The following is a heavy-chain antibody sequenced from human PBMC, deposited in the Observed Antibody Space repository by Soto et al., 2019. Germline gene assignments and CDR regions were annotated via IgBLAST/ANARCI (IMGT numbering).Heavy chain of an antibody. CDR3: AREWVNYGYAIYYFAY. V-gene: IGHV1-69*13. CDR1: GGTFSSYA. D-gene: IGHD5-12*01. CDR2: IIPIFGTA. Sequence: ASVKVSCKASGGTFSSYAISWVRQAPGQGLEWMGGIIPIFGTANDAQKFQGRVTITADESTSTAYMELSSLRCEDTAVYYCAREWVNYGYAIYYFAYWGQGTLVTVSS. J-gene: IGHJ4*02.